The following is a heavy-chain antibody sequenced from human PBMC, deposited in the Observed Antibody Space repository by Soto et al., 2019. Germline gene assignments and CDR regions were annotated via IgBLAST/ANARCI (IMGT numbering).Heavy chain of an antibody. Sequence: PGESLKISCNGSGYSFAGYWITWVRQEPGKGLEWMGRIDPSDSQTYYSPSFRGHVTISVTKSITTVFLQWSSLRASDTAMYYCARQIYDSDTGPNFQYYFDSWGQGTPVTVSS. V-gene: IGHV5-10-1*01. CDR2: IDPSDSQT. D-gene: IGHD3-22*01. J-gene: IGHJ4*02. CDR1: GYSFAGYW. CDR3: ARQIYDSDTGPNFQYYFDS.